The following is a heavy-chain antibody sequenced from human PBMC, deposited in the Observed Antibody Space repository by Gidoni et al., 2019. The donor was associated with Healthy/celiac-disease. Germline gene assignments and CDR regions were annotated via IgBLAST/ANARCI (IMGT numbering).Heavy chain of an antibody. Sequence: EVQLLEPGGGLVQPGGSLRLSCAASGFTFSSYAMIWVRQAPGKGLEWVSAISGSGGSTYYADSVKGRFTISRDNSKNTLYLQMNSLRAEDTAVYYCAKDPGYCSGGSCYASGLFDYWGQGTLVTVSS. CDR1: GFTFSSYA. V-gene: IGHV3-23*01. CDR2: ISGSGGST. D-gene: IGHD2-15*01. J-gene: IGHJ4*02. CDR3: AKDPGYCSGGSCYASGLFDY.